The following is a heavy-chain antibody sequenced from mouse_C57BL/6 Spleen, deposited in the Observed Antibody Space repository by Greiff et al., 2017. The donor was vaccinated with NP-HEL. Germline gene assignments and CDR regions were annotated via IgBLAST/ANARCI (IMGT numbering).Heavy chain of an antibody. J-gene: IGHJ1*03. V-gene: IGHV5-6*01. CDR2: ISSGGSYT. CDR3: AREGYYGSRGYWYFDV. CDR1: GFTFSSYG. Sequence: EVKLVESGGDLVKPGGSLKLSCAASGFTFSSYGMSWVRQTPDKRLEWVATISSGGSYTYYPDSVKGRFTISRDNAKNTLYLQLSSLKSEDTAMYYCAREGYYGSRGYWYFDVWGTGTTVTVSS. D-gene: IGHD1-1*01.